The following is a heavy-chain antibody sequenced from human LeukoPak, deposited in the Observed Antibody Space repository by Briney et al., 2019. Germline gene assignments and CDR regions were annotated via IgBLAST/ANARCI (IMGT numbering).Heavy chain of an antibody. J-gene: IGHJ6*02. CDR3: VRDRFYAMDV. V-gene: IGHV3-74*01. CDR1: GVTFSSSW. Sequence: PGGSLRLSCAASGVTFSSSWMHWVRHAPGKGLVWVSRINHDGSTTNYVDSVKGRFTISRDNAKNTLYLQMNSLRAEDTAVFYCVRDRFYAMDVWGQGTTVTVSS. CDR2: INHDGSTT.